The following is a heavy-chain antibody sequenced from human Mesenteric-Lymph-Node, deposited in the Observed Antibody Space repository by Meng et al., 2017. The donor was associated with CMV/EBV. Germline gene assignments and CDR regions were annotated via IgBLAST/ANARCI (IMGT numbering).Heavy chain of an antibody. V-gene: IGHV3-53*01. D-gene: IGHD1-26*01. CDR3: ARDSGNYYFDS. Sequence: GGSLRLSCAASGFTFSSYSMNWVRQGPGMGLEWVSFINSGGRTYYADSVKGRFTISRDDSRNTVYLQMNSLRVEDTAVYYCARDSGNYYFDSWGQGALVTVSS. CDR1: GFTFSSYS. CDR2: INSGGRT. J-gene: IGHJ4*02.